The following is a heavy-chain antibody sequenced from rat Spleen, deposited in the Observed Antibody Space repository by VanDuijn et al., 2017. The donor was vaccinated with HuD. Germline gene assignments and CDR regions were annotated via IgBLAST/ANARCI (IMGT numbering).Heavy chain of an antibody. V-gene: IGHV5-29*01. CDR1: GFTFNDYY. CDR2: INYDGSST. CDR3: ARHSYYSGDYFDY. J-gene: IGHJ2*01. D-gene: IGHD1-1*01. Sequence: EVQLVESDGGLVQPGRSLKLSCAASGFTFNDYYMAWVRQAPTKGLEWVATINYDGSSTNYRDSVKGRFTISRDNAKSTLYLQMVSLRSEDTATYYCARHSYYSGDYFDYWGQGVMVTVSS.